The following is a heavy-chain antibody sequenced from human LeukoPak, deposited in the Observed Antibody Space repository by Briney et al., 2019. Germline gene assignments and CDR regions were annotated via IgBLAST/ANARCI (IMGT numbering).Heavy chain of an antibody. V-gene: IGHV3-20*04. Sequence: GGSLRLSCAASGFTFDDYGMSWVRQAPGKWLEWVSGINWNGGSTGYADSVKGRFTISRDNAKNSLYLQMNSLRAEDTALSYCAKGTTMVRGVINYWGQGTLVTVSS. CDR2: INWNGGST. J-gene: IGHJ4*02. CDR1: GFTFDDYG. CDR3: AKGTTMVRGVINY. D-gene: IGHD3-10*01.